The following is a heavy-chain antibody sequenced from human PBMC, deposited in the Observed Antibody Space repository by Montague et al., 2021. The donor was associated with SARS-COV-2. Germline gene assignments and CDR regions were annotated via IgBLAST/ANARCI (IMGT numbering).Heavy chain of an antibody. CDR2: ISSSGSSI. Sequence: SLRLSCAASGFTFSSYVMNWVRQAPGKGLEWVSYISSSGSSIYYADSVKGRFTISRDNAKNSLYLQMNSLRAEDTAVYYCAREGYYDSSGYPLSYWGQGTLVTVSS. J-gene: IGHJ4*02. V-gene: IGHV3-48*03. CDR3: AREGYYDSSGYPLSY. D-gene: IGHD3-22*01. CDR1: GFTFSSYV.